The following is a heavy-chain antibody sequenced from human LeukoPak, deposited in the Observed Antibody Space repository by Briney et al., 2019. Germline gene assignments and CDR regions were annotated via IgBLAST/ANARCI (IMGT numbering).Heavy chain of an antibody. CDR2: IYYSGST. D-gene: IGHD3-10*01. V-gene: IGHV4-59*01. J-gene: IGHJ4*02. CDR3: ARDAEWFGEPHFDY. Sequence: SETLSLTCTVSGGSISSYYWSWIRQPPGKGLEWIGYIYYSGSTNYNPSLKSRVTISVDTSKNQFSLKLSSVTAADTAVYYCARDAEWFGEPHFDYWGQGTLVTVSS. CDR1: GGSISSYY.